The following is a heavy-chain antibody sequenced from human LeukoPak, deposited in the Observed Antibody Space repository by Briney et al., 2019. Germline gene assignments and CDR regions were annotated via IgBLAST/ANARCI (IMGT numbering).Heavy chain of an antibody. CDR2: IIPIFGTA. Sequence: ASVKVSCKASGGTFSSYAISWVRQAPGQGLEWMGRIIPIFGTANYAQKFQGRVTITADESTSTAYMELSSLRSEDTAVYYCAREGYDFWSGPIGYYYYMDVWGKGTTVTVSS. J-gene: IGHJ6*03. CDR3: AREGYDFWSGPIGYYYYMDV. D-gene: IGHD3-3*01. V-gene: IGHV1-69*15. CDR1: GGTFSSYA.